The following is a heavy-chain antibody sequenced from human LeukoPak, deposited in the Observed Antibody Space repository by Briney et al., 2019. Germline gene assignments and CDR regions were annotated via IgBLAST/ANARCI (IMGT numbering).Heavy chain of an antibody. D-gene: IGHD5-18*01. CDR2: IYPGDSDT. CDR1: GYSFTSYW. J-gene: IGHJ4*02. CDR3: ARHGVVDTAMVTLPFLDY. Sequence: GESLKISCKGSGYSFTSYWIGWVRQMPGKGLEWMGIIYPGDSDTRYSPSFQGQVTISADKSISTAYLQWSSPKASDTAMYYCARHGVVDTAMVTLPFLDYWGQGTLVTVSS. V-gene: IGHV5-51*01.